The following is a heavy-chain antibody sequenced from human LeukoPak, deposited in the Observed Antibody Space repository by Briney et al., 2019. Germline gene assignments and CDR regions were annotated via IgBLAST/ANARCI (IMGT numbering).Heavy chain of an antibody. Sequence: PWGSLRLSCAASGFTFDSSEMNWVRQALGKGLEWLSYISTSGSAMYYADSVRGRFTISRDNAKNSLYLQMNSLRPEDTAVYHCARETHDSSGYKYFDYWGQGTLVSVSS. J-gene: IGHJ4*02. D-gene: IGHD3-22*01. CDR3: ARETHDSSGYKYFDY. CDR1: GFTFDSSE. CDR2: ISTSGSAM. V-gene: IGHV3-48*03.